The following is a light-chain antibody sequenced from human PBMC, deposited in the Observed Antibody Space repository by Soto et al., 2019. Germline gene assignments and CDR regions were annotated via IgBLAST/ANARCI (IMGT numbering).Light chain of an antibody. V-gene: IGLV2-14*01. CDR2: DVR. J-gene: IGLJ3*02. Sequence: QSALTQPASVSGSPGQSITISCTGASSDVGGYSQVSWYQQHPGKAPRLMIYDVRNRPSGVSNRFSGSKSGNTASLTISGLHVEDEADFYCSSFTSSSTVVFGGGTKLTVL. CDR3: SSFTSSSTVV. CDR1: SSDVGGYSQ.